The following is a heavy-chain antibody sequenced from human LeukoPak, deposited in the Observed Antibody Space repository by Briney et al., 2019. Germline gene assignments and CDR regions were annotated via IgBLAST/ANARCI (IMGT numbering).Heavy chain of an antibody. Sequence: ASLKVSCNASGYTFTSYGITWVRQAPGQGLEWMGWISAYNGNTNYAQKFQDRVTMTTDTSTTTVYMELRSLRSDDTAVYYCARDFAVVVPAAITPFFDYWGQGTLVTVSS. CDR2: ISAYNGNT. V-gene: IGHV1-18*01. CDR3: ARDFAVVVPAAITPFFDY. CDR1: GYTFTSYG. J-gene: IGHJ4*02. D-gene: IGHD2-2*02.